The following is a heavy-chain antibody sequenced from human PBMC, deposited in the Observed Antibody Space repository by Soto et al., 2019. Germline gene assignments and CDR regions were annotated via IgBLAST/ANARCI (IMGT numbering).Heavy chain of an antibody. D-gene: IGHD4-17*01. CDR2: ISGSGGST. J-gene: IGHJ4*02. CDR3: ASREGTTEVI. CDR1: SGFTFSSYA. Sequence: EVQLLESGGGLVQPGGSLRLSCAASSGFTFSSYAMSWVRQAPGKGLEWVSTISGSGGSTYYADSVKDRFTISRDNSENTLYLQMNSLRAGDTAVYYCASREGTTEVIWGQGTLVTVSS. V-gene: IGHV3-23*01.